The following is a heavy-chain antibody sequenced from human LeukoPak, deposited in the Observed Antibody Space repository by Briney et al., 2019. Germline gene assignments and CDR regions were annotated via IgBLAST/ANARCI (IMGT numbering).Heavy chain of an antibody. D-gene: IGHD2-2*02. CDR1: GGSISSGSYY. V-gene: IGHV4-61*02. J-gene: IGHJ5*02. CDR2: IYTSGST. CDR3: ARELALGYCSSTSCYTSVWFDP. Sequence: SETLSLTCTVSGGSISSGSYYWSWIRQPAGKGLEWIGRIYTSGSTNYNPSLKSRVTISVDTSKNQFSLKLSSVTAADTAVYYCARELALGYCSSTSCYTSVWFDPWGQGTLVTVSS.